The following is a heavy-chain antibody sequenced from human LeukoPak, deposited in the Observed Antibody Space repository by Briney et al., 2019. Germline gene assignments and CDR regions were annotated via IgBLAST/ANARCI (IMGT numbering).Heavy chain of an antibody. CDR2: IYYSGNT. J-gene: IGHJ1*01. D-gene: IGHD3-10*01. CDR3: ARDRGYGSGSYYFQH. CDR1: GGSISSSSYY. Sequence: PSETLSLTCTVSGGSISSSSYYWGWIRQPPGKGLEWIGYIYYSGNTNYNPSLKGRVTMSVDTSKNQFSLQLSSVTAADTAVYYCARDRGYGSGSYYFQHWGQGTLVTVSS. V-gene: IGHV4-61*01.